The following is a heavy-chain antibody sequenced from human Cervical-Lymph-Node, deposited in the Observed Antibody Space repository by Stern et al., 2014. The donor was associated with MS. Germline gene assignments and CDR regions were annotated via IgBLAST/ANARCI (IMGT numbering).Heavy chain of an antibody. CDR3: ARGQWLSYFDY. V-gene: IGHV5-51*01. J-gene: IGHJ4*02. CDR2: IYPGDSDP. CDR1: GYSFTSYW. D-gene: IGHD6-19*01. Sequence: EVQLVQSGAEVKKPGESLKISCKGSGYSFTSYWIGWVRQMPGKGLEWLGIIYPGDSDPRYSPAFQGQGPISAANSITTASLQWRSLKASDTAMYYCARGQWLSYFDYWGQGTLVTVSS.